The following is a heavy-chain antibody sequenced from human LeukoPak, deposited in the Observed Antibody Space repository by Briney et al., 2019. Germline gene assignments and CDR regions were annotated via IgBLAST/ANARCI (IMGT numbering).Heavy chain of an antibody. V-gene: IGHV4-30-4*01. D-gene: IGHD3-10*01. CDR3: AREGPLWFGELLWGDNWFDT. J-gene: IGHJ5*02. Sequence: SETLSLTCTVSGGSISSGDYYWRWTRQPPGKGLEWHGYIYYSGSTSYNPSLRSRVTISVGTSKTQSSLTLSSVTAADKAVYYCAREGPLWFGELLWGDNWFDTWGQGTLVTVSS. CDR1: GGSISSGDYY. CDR2: IYYSGST.